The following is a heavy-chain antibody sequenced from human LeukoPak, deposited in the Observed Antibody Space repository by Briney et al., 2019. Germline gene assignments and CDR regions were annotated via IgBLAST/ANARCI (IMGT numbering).Heavy chain of an antibody. CDR3: AKDRRLGRNGYNRGAFDI. D-gene: IGHD5-24*01. V-gene: IGHV3-23*01. CDR2: IRTSGGTT. CDR1: GFTFSSYA. J-gene: IGHJ3*02. Sequence: GQTLRLSCAASGFTFSSYAMSWVRQAPGKGVEWGSAIRTSGGTTYYTDSVKGRYTTSRDNSKNTLYLQTNGLRAEETAVYYCAKDRRLGRNGYNRGAFDIWGQGTMVTVS.